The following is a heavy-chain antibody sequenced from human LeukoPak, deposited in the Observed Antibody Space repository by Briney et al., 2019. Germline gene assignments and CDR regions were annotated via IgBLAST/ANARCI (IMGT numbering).Heavy chain of an antibody. V-gene: IGHV3-74*01. CDR1: GFTFSNYW. Sequence: GGSLRLSCVASGFTFSNYWMHWVRQAPGMGLVWVSRVNTDESRTNYADSVKGRFTISRDSAKNTVYLQMNSLRAEDTAWYYCAKAGDERELDYWGQGTLVTVSS. CDR3: AKAGDERELDY. J-gene: IGHJ4*02. D-gene: IGHD2-21*02. CDR2: VNTDESRT.